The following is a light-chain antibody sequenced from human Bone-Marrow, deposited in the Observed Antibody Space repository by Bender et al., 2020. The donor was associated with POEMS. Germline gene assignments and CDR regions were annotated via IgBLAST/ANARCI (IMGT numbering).Light chain of an antibody. V-gene: IGLV2-23*01. CDR3: CSFAGRSALV. CDR1: SSDVGSYNL. Sequence: QSALTQPASVSGSPGQSITLSCSGTSSDVGSYNLVSWYQQHPGKAPKVIIYEGSKRPSGVSNRFSGSKSGNTASLTISGLQAEDEADYYCCSFAGRSALVFGGGTKLTVL. CDR2: EGS. J-gene: IGLJ3*02.